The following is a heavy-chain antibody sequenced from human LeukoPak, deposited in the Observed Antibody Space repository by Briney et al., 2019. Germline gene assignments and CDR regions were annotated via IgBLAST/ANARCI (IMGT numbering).Heavy chain of an antibody. V-gene: IGHV4-59*08. CDR1: GGSISTYY. D-gene: IGHD3-3*01. J-gene: IGHJ5*02. CDR2: IYYSGST. Sequence: SETLSLTCTVSGGSISTYYWSWIRQPPGKGLEWIGYIYYSGSTNYNPSLKSRVTISVDMSKNQFSLKLSSVTAADAAVYYCARRINDFRDCSDPWGKGPLVTVSP. CDR3: ARRINDFRDCSDP.